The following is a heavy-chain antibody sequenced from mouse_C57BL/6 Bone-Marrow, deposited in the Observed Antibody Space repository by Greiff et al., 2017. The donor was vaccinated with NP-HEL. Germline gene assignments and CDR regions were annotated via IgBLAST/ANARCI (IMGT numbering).Heavy chain of an antibody. CDR3: TISTWDEEFAY. D-gene: IGHD4-1*01. J-gene: IGHJ3*01. CDR2: IRNKANNHAT. CDR1: GFTFSDAW. V-gene: IGHV6-6*01. Sequence: VQLKEPGGGLVQPGGSMKLSCAASGFTFSDAWMDWVRQSPEKGLEWVAEIRNKANNHATYYAESVKGRFTISRDDSKSSVYLQMNSLRAEDTGIYYCTISTWDEEFAYWGQGTLVTVSA.